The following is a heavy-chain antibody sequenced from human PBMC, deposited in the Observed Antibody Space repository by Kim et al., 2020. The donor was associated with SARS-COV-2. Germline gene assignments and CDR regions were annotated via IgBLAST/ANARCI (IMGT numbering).Heavy chain of an antibody. CDR1: GDSVSSNSAA. V-gene: IGHV6-1*01. CDR3: ARELILEWLRVPNWFDP. CDR2: TYYRSKWYN. D-gene: IGHD3-3*01. J-gene: IGHJ5*02. Sequence: SQTLSLTCAISGDSVSSNSAACNWIRQSPSRGLEWLGRTYYRSKWYNDYAVSVKSRITINPDTSKNQFSLQLNSVTPEDTAVYYCARELILEWLRVPNWFDPWGQGTLVTVSS.